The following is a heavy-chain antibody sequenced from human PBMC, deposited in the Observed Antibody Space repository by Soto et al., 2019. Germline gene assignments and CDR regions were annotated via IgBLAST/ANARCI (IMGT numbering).Heavy chain of an antibody. V-gene: IGHV4-39*01. J-gene: IGHJ5*02. CDR1: GGSISSSTYY. Sequence: QLQLQESGPGLVKPSETLSLTCTVSGGSISSSTYYWRWIRQPPGKGLEWIGTIYYSGSTYYNPSRTSRVTISVDTSKNQFSRKLSSVTAADTAVYYCASSGWVDPWGQGTLVTVSS. CDR3: ASSGWVDP. CDR2: IYYSGST.